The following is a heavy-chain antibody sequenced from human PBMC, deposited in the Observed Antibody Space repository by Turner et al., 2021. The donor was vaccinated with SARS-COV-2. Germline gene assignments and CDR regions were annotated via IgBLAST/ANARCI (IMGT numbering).Heavy chain of an antibody. CDR1: GYTFTGYY. CDR3: ARGYQFPGTSGLAFDI. V-gene: IGHV1-2*02. Sequence: QVHLVQSGAEVKKPGASVKVSCKSSGYTFTGYYIHWVRQAPRQGLEWMGLINPNSGGTNYAEKFQGRVTMTSDTSISTVYMELTRLISDDTAVYYCARGYQFPGTSGLAFDIWGQGTTVTVSS. J-gene: IGHJ3*02. D-gene: IGHD2-2*01. CDR2: INPNSGGT.